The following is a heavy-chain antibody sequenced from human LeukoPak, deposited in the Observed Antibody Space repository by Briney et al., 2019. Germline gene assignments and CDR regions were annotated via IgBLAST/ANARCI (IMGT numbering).Heavy chain of an antibody. Sequence: SETLSLTCTVSGGSISSYYWSWLRQPPGKGLEWIGYIYYSGSTNYNPSLKSRVTISVDTSKNQFSLKLSCVTAADTAVYYCARFNGYYYYHMDVWGKGTTVTVSS. CDR1: GGSISSYY. V-gene: IGHV4-59*01. D-gene: IGHD2-8*01. J-gene: IGHJ6*03. CDR3: ARFNGYYYYHMDV. CDR2: IYYSGST.